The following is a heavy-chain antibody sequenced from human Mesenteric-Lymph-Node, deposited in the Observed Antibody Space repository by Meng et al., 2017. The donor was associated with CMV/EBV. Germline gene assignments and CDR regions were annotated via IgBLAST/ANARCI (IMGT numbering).Heavy chain of an antibody. V-gene: IGHV3-33*06. D-gene: IGHD4-11*01. Sequence: GESLKISCAASGFTFSNYGMHWVRQTPGKGLEWVALIWFEGSNMYYADSVKGRFTISRDNSESTLYLQMNSLRAEDTAVYYCAKEEAVTTTIYYYYYGMDVWGQGTTVTVSS. CDR2: IWFEGSNM. CDR1: GFTFSNYG. J-gene: IGHJ6*02. CDR3: AKEEAVTTTIYYYYYGMDV.